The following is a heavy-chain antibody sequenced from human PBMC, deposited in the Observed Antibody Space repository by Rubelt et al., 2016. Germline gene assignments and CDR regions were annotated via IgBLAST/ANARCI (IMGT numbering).Heavy chain of an antibody. Sequence: QVQLQQWGAGVLKPSETLSLTCAVYGGSLRGYYWSWIRQSPGKGLEWIGEINHSGSADSKSSLKSRVTMSVDTSKNQFSLRLTSVTAAETAVYYCARLYTHGYTYWGQGVLVTVSS. CDR3: ARLYTHGYTY. J-gene: IGHJ4*02. CDR2: INHSGSA. D-gene: IGHD5-18*01. CDR1: GGSLRGYY. V-gene: IGHV4-34*01.